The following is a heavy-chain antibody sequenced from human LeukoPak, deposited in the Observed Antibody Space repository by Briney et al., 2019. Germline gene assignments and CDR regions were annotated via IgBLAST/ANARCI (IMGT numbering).Heavy chain of an antibody. Sequence: ASVKVSCKASGGTFSSYAISWVRQAPGQGLEWMGGIIPIFGTANYAQKFQGRVTITADKSTSIAYMELSSLRSEDTAVYYCARDHHDFWSGYYEGDWYFDLWGRGTLVTVSS. V-gene: IGHV1-69*06. J-gene: IGHJ2*01. CDR2: IIPIFGTA. D-gene: IGHD3-3*01. CDR3: ARDHHDFWSGYYEGDWYFDL. CDR1: GGTFSSYA.